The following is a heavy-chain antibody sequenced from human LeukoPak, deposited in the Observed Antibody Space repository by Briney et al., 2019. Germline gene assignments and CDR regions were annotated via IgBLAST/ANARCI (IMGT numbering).Heavy chain of an antibody. CDR3: AKDWRSSGWYNWFGS. D-gene: IGHD6-19*01. CDR2: ISHHGEAE. J-gene: IGHJ5*01. V-gene: IGHV3-30*18. CDR1: GFTIANHG. Sequence: GGSLRLSCAVSGFTIANHGMHWVRQAPGKGLEWVAMISHHGEAEYYGDSVRGRLTISRDTSNNTLYLQMYSLRIEDTGVYYCAKDWRSSGWYNWFGSWGRGTLVTVSS.